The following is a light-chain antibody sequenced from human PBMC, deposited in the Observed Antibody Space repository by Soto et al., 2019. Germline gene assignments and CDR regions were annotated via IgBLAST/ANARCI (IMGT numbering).Light chain of an antibody. J-gene: IGLJ3*02. CDR2: QVS. CDR1: SSDIGAYDF. Sequence: QSVLTQAASASGSPGQSITISCSGTSSDIGAYDFVSWYQQHPGKAPKLMIFQVSNRPSGVSSRFSGSKSGSTASLTISGVQAEDEADYYCASHTRSGTWVFGGGTKLTVL. CDR3: ASHTRSGTWV. V-gene: IGLV2-14*01.